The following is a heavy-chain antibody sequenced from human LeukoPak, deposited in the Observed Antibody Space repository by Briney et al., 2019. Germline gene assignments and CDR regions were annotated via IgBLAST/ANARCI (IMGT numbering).Heavy chain of an antibody. CDR2: ISSSGSTI. J-gene: IGHJ4*02. CDR1: GFTFSSYE. CDR3: ARWRENDYS. V-gene: IGHV3-48*03. D-gene: IGHD2-21*02. Sequence: PGGSLRLSCAASGFTFSSYEMNWVRQAPGKGLEGVSYISSSGSTIYYADSVKGRFTISRDNAKNSLYLQMNSRRAEDTAVYYCARWRENDYSWGQGTLVTVSS.